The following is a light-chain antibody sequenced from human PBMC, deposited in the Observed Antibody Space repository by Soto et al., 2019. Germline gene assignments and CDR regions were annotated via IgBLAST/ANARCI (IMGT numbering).Light chain of an antibody. V-gene: IGKV3-15*01. CDR2: GAF. Sequence: EIVMTQSPVTLSVSPGECATLSCXASQSLRSNLAWYQQKPGQAPSXFIYGAFTRATGIPTRFSGTGSGTEFTLTISSLQSEDFALYYCQQYNDWPLTFGQGTKVDIK. J-gene: IGKJ1*01. CDR1: QSLRSN. CDR3: QQYNDWPLT.